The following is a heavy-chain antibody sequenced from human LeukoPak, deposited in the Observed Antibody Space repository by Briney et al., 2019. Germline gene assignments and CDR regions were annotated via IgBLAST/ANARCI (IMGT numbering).Heavy chain of an antibody. D-gene: IGHD1-7*01. J-gene: IGHJ6*02. CDR1: GGSISSYY. CDR2: IYTSGST. Sequence: SETLSLTCTVSGGSISSYYWSWIRQPAGKGLEWIGRIYTSGSTNYNPSLKSRVTMSVDTSKNQFSLKLSSVTAADTAVYYCAREWGITGTPQQKYYYYHGMDVWGRGTTVTVSS. CDR3: AREWGITGTPQQKYYYYHGMDV. V-gene: IGHV4-4*07.